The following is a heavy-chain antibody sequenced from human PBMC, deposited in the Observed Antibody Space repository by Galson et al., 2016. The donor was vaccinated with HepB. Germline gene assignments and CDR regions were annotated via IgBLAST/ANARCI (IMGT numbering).Heavy chain of an antibody. CDR2: TYYRSKWYN. CDR3: ASFVTSGYYGIDA. D-gene: IGHD2-2*01. CDR1: GDSVPSNSAA. Sequence: CAISGDSVPSNSAAWNWIRQSPSRGLEWLGRTYYRSKWYNDYAVSVKSRITINPDTSKNQFSLQLNSVTPEDTAVYYCASFVTSGYYGIDAWGQGTTVTVSS. J-gene: IGHJ6*02. V-gene: IGHV6-1*01.